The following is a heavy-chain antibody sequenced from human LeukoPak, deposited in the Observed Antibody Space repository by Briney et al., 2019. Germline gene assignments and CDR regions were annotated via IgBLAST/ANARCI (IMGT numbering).Heavy chain of an antibody. D-gene: IGHD1-26*01. CDR1: GASISGGTYY. CDR3: ARRGGSGRAFDY. CDR2: IYYTGST. J-gene: IGHJ4*02. Sequence: SETLSLTCSVSGASISGGTYYWGWIRQPPGKGLEWIGSIYYTGSTYDNPSLKSRVTISVDTSENQFSLKLSSVTAADTAVYYCARRGGSGRAFDYWGQGTLVTVSS. V-gene: IGHV4-39*01.